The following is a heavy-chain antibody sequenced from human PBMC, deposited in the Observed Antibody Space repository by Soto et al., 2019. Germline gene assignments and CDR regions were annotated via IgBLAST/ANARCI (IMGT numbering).Heavy chain of an antibody. D-gene: IGHD6-19*01. CDR3: AKVSRQSLVHGVKFDP. Sequence: PXGSLIVSWASSGITFSSYARSLVLQAPGKGLEWVSAISGSGGSTYYADSVKGRFTISRDNSKNTLYLQMNSLRAEDTAVYYCAKVSRQSLVHGVKFDPCGQGTLVTVSS. CDR1: GITFSSYA. CDR2: ISGSGGST. J-gene: IGHJ5*02. V-gene: IGHV3-23*01.